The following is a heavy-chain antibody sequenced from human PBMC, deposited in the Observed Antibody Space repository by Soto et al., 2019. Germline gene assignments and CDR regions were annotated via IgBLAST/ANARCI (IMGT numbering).Heavy chain of an antibody. D-gene: IGHD6-19*01. V-gene: IGHV1-69*01. Sequence: QVQLVQSGAEVKKPGSSVKVSCKASGGTFSSYAISWVRQAPGQGLEWMGGIIPIFGTANYAQKFQGRVTITANEATSTAYMELSSLRAQDTAVNYCERDSSGWYGLTSGAKRDSGPADVWGQGTTVTVSS. CDR2: IIPIFGTA. J-gene: IGHJ6*02. CDR3: ERDSSGWYGLTSGAKRDSGPADV. CDR1: GGTFSSYA.